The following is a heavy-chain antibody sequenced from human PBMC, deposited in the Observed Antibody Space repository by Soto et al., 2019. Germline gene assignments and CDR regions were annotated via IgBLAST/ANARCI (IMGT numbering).Heavy chain of an antibody. CDR3: AGSGYDENSSSWSSTLDV. Sequence: PSETLSLTCTVSGGSISSYYWSWIRQPPGKGLEWIGYIYYSGSTNYNPSLKSRVTISVDTSKNQFSLKLSSVTAADTAVYYCAGSGYDENSSSWSSTLDVCGQGTTVTVS. CDR1: GGSISSYY. J-gene: IGHJ6*02. D-gene: IGHD6-13*01. V-gene: IGHV4-59*01. CDR2: IYYSGST.